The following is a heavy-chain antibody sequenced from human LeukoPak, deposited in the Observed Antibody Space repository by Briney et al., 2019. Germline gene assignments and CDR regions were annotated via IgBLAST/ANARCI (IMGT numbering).Heavy chain of an antibody. CDR2: INPSGGST. CDR1: GYTFTSYY. J-gene: IGHJ6*03. Sequence: ASVTVSCKASGYTFTSYYMHWVRQAPGQGLEWMGIINPSGGSTSYAQKFQGRVTMTRDMSTSTVYMELSSLRSEDTAVYYCARDLEFGGYYYYMDVWGKGTTVTVSS. V-gene: IGHV1-46*01. D-gene: IGHD3-10*01. CDR3: ARDLEFGGYYYYMDV.